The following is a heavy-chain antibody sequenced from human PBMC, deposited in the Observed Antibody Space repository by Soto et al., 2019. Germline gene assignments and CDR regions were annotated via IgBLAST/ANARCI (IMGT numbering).Heavy chain of an antibody. V-gene: IGHV3-23*01. CDR3: AKYKESQLWTNYYYYGMDV. CDR1: GFTFSSYA. CDR2: ISGSGGST. D-gene: IGHD5-18*01. Sequence: GGCLRLSCAASGFTFSSYAMSWVRQAPGKGLEWVSAISGSGGSTYYADSVKGRFTISRDNSKNTLYLQMNSLRAEDTAVYYCAKYKESQLWTNYYYYGMDVWGQGTSVTASS. J-gene: IGHJ6*02.